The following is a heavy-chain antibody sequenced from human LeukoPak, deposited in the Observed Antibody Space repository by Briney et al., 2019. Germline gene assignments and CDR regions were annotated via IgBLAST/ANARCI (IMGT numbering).Heavy chain of an antibody. J-gene: IGHJ4*02. CDR1: GYSFTTYW. Sequence: GESLKISCQGSGYSFTTYWIGWVRQMPGKGLECMGIIYPGDSDTRYSPSFQGQVTISADKSINTAYLQWSSLRASDTAMYYCARLGTYWSNYYFEYWGQGTLVTFSS. V-gene: IGHV5-51*01. D-gene: IGHD3-10*01. CDR2: IYPGDSDT. CDR3: ARLGTYWSNYYFEY.